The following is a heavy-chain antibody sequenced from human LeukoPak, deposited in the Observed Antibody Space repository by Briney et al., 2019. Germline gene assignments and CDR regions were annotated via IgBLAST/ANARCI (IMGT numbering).Heavy chain of an antibody. Sequence: GGSLRLSCVGSGFTFSNYWMQWVRQVPGEGLTWISYIKSDGSGTNYADSVKGRFTISRDNAKNTLYLQLSSLRAEDTAVYYCARSSSWGNWFDPWGQGTLVTVSS. CDR3: ARSSSWGNWFDP. V-gene: IGHV3-74*01. CDR1: GFTFSNYW. J-gene: IGHJ5*02. CDR2: IKSDGSGT. D-gene: IGHD6-19*01.